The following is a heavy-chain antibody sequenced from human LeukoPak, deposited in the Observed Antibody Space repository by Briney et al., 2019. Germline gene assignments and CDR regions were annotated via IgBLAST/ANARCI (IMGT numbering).Heavy chain of an antibody. CDR1: GYTFTSYG. J-gene: IGHJ6*03. V-gene: IGHV1-18*01. D-gene: IGHD6-19*01. CDR3: ARRAVGNSYYHSMDV. CDR2: ISAYNGNT. Sequence: ASVKVSCKASGYTFTSYGISWVRQAPGQGLEWMGWISAYNGNTNYAQKFQGRVTITRNTSISTAFMELSSLRSEDTAVYYCARRAVGNSYYHSMDVWGKGTTVTVSS.